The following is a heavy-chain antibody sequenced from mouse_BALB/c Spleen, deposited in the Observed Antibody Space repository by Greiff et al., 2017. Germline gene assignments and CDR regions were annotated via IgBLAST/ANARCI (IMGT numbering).Heavy chain of an antibody. CDR2: ISSGGST. CDR1: GFTFSSYA. CDR3: ASGEAYYGNPYCYAMDD. J-gene: IGHJ4*01. Sequence: EVHLVESGGGLVKPGGSLKLSCAASGFTFSSYAMSWVRQTPEKRLEWVASISSGGSTYYPDSVKGRFTITRDNARNILYLQMSSQRSADTAMYYCASGEAYYGNPYCYAMDDWGQGTSVTVSS. V-gene: IGHV5-6-5*01. D-gene: IGHD2-10*01.